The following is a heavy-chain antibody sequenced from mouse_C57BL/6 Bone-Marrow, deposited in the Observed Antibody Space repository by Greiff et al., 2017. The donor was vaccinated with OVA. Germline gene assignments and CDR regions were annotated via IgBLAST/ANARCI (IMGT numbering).Heavy chain of an antibody. V-gene: IGHV3-6*01. Sequence: VQLKQSRPGLVKPSQSLSLTCSVTGYSITSGYSWNWIRQFPGNKLEWMGYISYDGSNNYNPSLKNRISITRDTSKNQFFLKLNSVTTEDTATYYCAREGGSAWFAYWGQGTLVTVSA. CDR2: ISYDGSN. J-gene: IGHJ3*01. CDR1: GYSITSGYS. CDR3: AREGGSAWFAY.